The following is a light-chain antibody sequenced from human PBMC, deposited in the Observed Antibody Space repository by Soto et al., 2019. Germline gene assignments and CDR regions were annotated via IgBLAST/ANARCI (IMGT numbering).Light chain of an antibody. V-gene: IGLV1-51*01. CDR1: RSNIGNNY. J-gene: IGLJ1*01. Sequence: QSVLTQPPSLSAAPGQTVTISCSGSRSNIGNNYVSWYQQFPGAAPTLLIYDSNKRPSGIPERFSASKSGTSATLGITGLRTGDEADYYCGAWDGSLELYLFGTGTKVTVL. CDR2: DSN. CDR3: GAWDGSLELYL.